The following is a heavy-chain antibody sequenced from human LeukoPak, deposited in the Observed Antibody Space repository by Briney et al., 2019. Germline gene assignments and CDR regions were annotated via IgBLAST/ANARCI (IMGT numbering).Heavy chain of an antibody. CDR1: GGAISSYY. J-gene: IGHJ4*02. V-gene: IGHV4-34*01. Sequence: PSQTLSLTCTVSGGAISSYYWSWIRQPAGHGLEWIGEINHSGSTNYNPSLKSRVTISVDTSKNQFSLKLSSVTAADTAVYYCARTPWIAADYFDYWGQGTLVTVSS. D-gene: IGHD6-13*01. CDR2: INHSGST. CDR3: ARTPWIAADYFDY.